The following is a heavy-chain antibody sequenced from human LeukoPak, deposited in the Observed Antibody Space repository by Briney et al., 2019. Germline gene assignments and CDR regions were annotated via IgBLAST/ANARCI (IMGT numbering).Heavy chain of an antibody. CDR1: GYTFTSYG. CDR3: ARAGGWQLLDHSNWFDP. J-gene: IGHJ5*02. CDR2: ISAYNGNT. V-gene: IGHV1-18*01. Sequence: ASVKVSCKASGYTFTSYGISWVRQAPGQALEWMGWISAYNGNTNYARSLQGRVTMTTDTSTSTAYMELRSLRSDDTAVYYCARAGGWQLLDHSNWFDPWGQGTLVTVSS. D-gene: IGHD1-26*01.